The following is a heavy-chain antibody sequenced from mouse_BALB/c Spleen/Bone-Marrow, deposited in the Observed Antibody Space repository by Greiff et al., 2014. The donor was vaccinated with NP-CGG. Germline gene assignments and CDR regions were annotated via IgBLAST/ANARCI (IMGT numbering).Heavy chain of an antibody. Sequence: QVQLKESGAELVKPGASVKLSCKASGYTFTSSWIHWVKLRPGHGLEWIGDINPCNGGTKYNKKFKNKATLTVDKSSTTAYIQHISLTSEDAAVYYCARHDGPAWFAYWGQGTLVTVS. J-gene: IGHJ3*01. CDR3: ARHDGPAWFAY. D-gene: IGHD1-1*01. CDR2: INPCNGGT. CDR1: GYTFTSSW. V-gene: IGHV1-53*01.